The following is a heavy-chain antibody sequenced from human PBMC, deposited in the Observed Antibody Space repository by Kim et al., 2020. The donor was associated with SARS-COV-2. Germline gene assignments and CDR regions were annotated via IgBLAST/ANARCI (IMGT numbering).Heavy chain of an antibody. V-gene: IGHV3-48*04. CDR3: ARGLVRLRLGFDY. J-gene: IGHJ4*02. CDR2: ISSSSTI. CDR1: GFTFSSYS. D-gene: IGHD3-16*01. Sequence: GGSLRLSCAASGFTFSSYSMNWVRQAPGKGLEWVSYISSSSTIYYADSVKGRFTISRDNAKNSLYLQMNSLRAEDTAVYYCARGLVRLRLGFDYWGQGTLVTVSS.